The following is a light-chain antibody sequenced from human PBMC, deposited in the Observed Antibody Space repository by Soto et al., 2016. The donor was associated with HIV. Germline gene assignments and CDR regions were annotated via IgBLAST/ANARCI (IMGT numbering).Light chain of an antibody. CDR3: QQSYSTPGYT. Sequence: DIQMTQSPSSLSAPVGDRVTITCRASQSISSYLNWYQQKPGKAPKLLIYAASSLQSGVPSRFSGSGSGTDFTLTISSLQPEDFATYYCQQSYSTPGYTFGQGTKLEIK. J-gene: IGKJ2*01. CDR2: AAS. CDR1: QSISSY. V-gene: IGKV1-39*01.